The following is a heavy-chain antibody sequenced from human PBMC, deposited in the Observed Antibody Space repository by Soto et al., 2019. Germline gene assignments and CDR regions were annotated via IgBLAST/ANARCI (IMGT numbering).Heavy chain of an antibody. V-gene: IGHV3-30*04. CDR1: GFTFSSYA. D-gene: IGHD3-22*01. Sequence: GGSLRLSCAASGFTFSSYAMHWVRQAPGKGLEWVAVISYDGSNKYYADSVKGRFTISRDNSKNTLYLQMNSLRAEDTAVYYCARDSSYYDSSGYSSLDYWGQGTLVTVSS. CDR2: ISYDGSNK. J-gene: IGHJ4*02. CDR3: ARDSSYYDSSGYSSLDY.